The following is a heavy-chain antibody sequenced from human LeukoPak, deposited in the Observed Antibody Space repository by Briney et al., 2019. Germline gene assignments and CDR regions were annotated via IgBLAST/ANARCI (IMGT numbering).Heavy chain of an antibody. J-gene: IGHJ4*02. Sequence: PGGSLRLSCAASGFTFSSSWMHWVCQAPEKGLEWVADIKCDGSEKYYVDSVKGRLTISRDNAKNSLYLQVNSLRAEDMTVYYCVRASPPLLIVVVVAATIDYWGQGTLVTVSS. CDR2: IKCDGSEK. CDR3: VRASPPLLIVVVVAATIDY. CDR1: GFTFSSSW. V-gene: IGHV3-52*01. D-gene: IGHD2-15*01.